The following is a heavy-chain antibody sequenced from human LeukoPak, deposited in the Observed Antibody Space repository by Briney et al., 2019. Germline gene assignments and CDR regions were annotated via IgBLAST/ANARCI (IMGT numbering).Heavy chain of an antibody. CDR2: INHSGST. CDR3: ASSLYSGWGYY. V-gene: IGHV4-34*01. D-gene: IGHD6-19*01. Sequence: PSETLSLTCAVYGGSFSGYYWSWIRQPPGKGLEWIGEINHSGSTNYNPSLKSRVTISVDTAKNQFSLKLSSVTAADTAVYYCASSLYSGWGYYWGQGTLVTVSS. CDR1: GGSFSGYY. J-gene: IGHJ4*02.